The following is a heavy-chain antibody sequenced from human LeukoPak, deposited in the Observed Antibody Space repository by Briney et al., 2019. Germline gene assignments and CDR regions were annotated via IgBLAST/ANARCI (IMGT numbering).Heavy chain of an antibody. CDR3: GGAPPNASPLVRGGPLDY. D-gene: IGHD3-10*01. Sequence: GGSLRLSCAPSGFTFSSYAMHWVRQAPGKGLEWVAVISYDGSNKYYADSVKGRFTISRDNSKNTLYLQMNSLRAEDTAVYYCGGAPPNASPLVRGGPLDYWGQGTLVTVCS. CDR1: GFTFSSYA. CDR2: ISYDGSNK. J-gene: IGHJ4*02. V-gene: IGHV3-30*04.